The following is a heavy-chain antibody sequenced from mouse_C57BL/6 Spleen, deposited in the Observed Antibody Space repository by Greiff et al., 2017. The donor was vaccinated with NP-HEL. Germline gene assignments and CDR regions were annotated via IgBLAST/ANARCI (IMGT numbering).Heavy chain of an antibody. CDR2: IYPSDSET. J-gene: IGHJ1*03. D-gene: IGHD2-4*01. Sequence: QVQLHQPGAELVRPGSSVKLSCKASGYTFTSYWMDWVKQRPGQGLEWIGNIYPSDSETHYNQKFKDKATLTVDKSSSTAYMQLSSLTSEDSAVYYCARDYYDAYFDVWGTGTTVTVSS. V-gene: IGHV1-61*01. CDR1: GYTFTSYW. CDR3: ARDYYDAYFDV.